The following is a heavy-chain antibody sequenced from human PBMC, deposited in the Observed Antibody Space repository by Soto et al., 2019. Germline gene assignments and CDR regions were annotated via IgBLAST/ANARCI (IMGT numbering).Heavy chain of an antibody. CDR1: GYTLTELS. V-gene: IGHV1-24*01. D-gene: IGHD5-12*01. CDR3: ATRDIVATSRPVGAFDI. Sequence: ASVKVSCKVSGYTLTELSMHWVRRAPGKGLEWMGGFDPEDGETIYAQKFQGRVTMTEDTSTDTAYMELSSLRSEDTAVYYCATRDIVATSRPVGAFDIWGKGTMVKVSS. J-gene: IGHJ3*02. CDR2: FDPEDGET.